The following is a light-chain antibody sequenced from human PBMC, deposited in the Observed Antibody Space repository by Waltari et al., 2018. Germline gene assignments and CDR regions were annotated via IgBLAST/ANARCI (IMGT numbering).Light chain of an antibody. CDR2: QDT. Sequence: SYDLTQTPSVSVSPGQTARITCAGDALSKKYDYWFQQKSGQAPILVIYQDTKRPPGIPERFSGSSSGTMATLTISGARVEDEADYYCYSTEDAGHHRVFGGGTKVTVL. J-gene: IGLJ2*01. CDR3: YSTEDAGHHRV. CDR1: ALSKKY. V-gene: IGLV3-10*01.